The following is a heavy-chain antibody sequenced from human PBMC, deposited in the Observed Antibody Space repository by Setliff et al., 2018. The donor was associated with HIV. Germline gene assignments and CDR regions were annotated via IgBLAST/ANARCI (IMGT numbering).Heavy chain of an antibody. Sequence: SETLSLTCTVSGGSISSGAYYWTWIRQHPGKGLEWIGYIYYSGSTYYNPSLKSRVNISVDTSKNQFSLKLSSVTAADTAVYYCAKARRVADFDYWGQGTLVTVSS. D-gene: IGHD2-15*01. CDR1: GGSISSGAYY. CDR3: AKARRVADFDY. V-gene: IGHV4-31*03. J-gene: IGHJ4*02. CDR2: IYYSGST.